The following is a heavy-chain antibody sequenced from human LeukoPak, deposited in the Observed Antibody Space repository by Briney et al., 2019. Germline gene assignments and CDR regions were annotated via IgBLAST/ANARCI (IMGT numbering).Heavy chain of an antibody. CDR2: IIPIFGTA. CDR1: GGTFSSYA. Sequence: SVKVSCKASGGTFSSYAISWVRQAPGQGLEWMGRIIPIFGTANYAQKFQGRVTITADKSTSTAYMERSSLRSEDTAVYYCASGLNDPEGRFDYWGQGTLVTVSS. CDR3: ASGLNDPEGRFDY. J-gene: IGHJ4*02. V-gene: IGHV1-69*06.